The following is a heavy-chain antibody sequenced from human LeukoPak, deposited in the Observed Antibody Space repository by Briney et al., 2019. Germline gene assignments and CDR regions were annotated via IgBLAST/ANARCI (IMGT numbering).Heavy chain of an antibody. CDR2: IYYSGST. V-gene: IGHV4-39*07. CDR3: ARDYYDSSGPLSGAFDI. CDR1: GGSIGSSSYY. Sequence: PSETLSLTCTVSGGSIGSSSYYWGWIRQPPGKGLEWIGSIYYSGSTYYNPSLKSRVTISVDTSKNQFSLKLSSVTAADTAVYYCARDYYDSSGPLSGAFDIWGQGTMVTVSS. D-gene: IGHD3-22*01. J-gene: IGHJ3*02.